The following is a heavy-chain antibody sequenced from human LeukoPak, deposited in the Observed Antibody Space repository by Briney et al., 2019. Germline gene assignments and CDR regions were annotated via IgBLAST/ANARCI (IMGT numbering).Heavy chain of an antibody. CDR1: GGSISSYH. Sequence: SETLSLTCTVSGGSISSYHRSWVRQPPGKGLEWIGYILTSGGTNYNPSLKSRLTISVDTSKNQFTLKLSSVTAADTAVYYCARLRVSGSYLYYFDYWGQGTLVTVSS. V-gene: IGHV4-4*09. J-gene: IGHJ4*02. CDR3: ARLRVSGSYLYYFDY. CDR2: ILTSGGT. D-gene: IGHD1-26*01.